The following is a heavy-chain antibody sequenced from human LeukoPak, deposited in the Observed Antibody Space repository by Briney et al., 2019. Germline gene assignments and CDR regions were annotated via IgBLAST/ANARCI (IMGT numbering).Heavy chain of an antibody. CDR3: ARQESYYDFWSGYPYYFDY. V-gene: IGHV4-39*01. CDR1: GGSISSSSYY. D-gene: IGHD3-3*01. Sequence: SETLSFTCTVSGGSISSSSYYWCWIRQPPGKGLGWIGSSYYSGSTYYNPSLKSRVTISVDTSKNQFSLKLSSVTAADTAVYYCARQESYYDFWSGYPYYFDYWGQGTLVTVSS. CDR2: SYYSGST. J-gene: IGHJ4*02.